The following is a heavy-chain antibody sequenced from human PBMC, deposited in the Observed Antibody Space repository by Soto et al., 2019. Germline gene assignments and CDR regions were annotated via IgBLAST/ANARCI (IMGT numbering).Heavy chain of an antibody. CDR2: IIPIFGST. J-gene: IGHJ3*02. V-gene: IGHV1-69*18. D-gene: IGHD6-19*01. Sequence: QVQLVQYGAEVKKPGSSVKVSCKASGGTFSSSPFSWVRQAPGQGLAWMGTIIPIFGSTNYAPRFQGRITISAAESTGTVYMELTSLRSDDTAVYYCARVFSSAWYEAFDIWGQGTLVTVSS. CDR1: GGTFSSSP. CDR3: ARVFSSAWYEAFDI.